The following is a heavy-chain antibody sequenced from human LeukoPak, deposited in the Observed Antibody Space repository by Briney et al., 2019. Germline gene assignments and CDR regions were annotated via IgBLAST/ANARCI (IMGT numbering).Heavy chain of an antibody. V-gene: IGHV3-7*04. D-gene: IGHD2/OR15-2a*01. J-gene: IGHJ4*02. CDR2: IKQDGSEK. CDR1: EFXLSTYW. CDR3: ARNRASLDY. Sequence: GGSLRLSCAASEFXLSTYWISWVRQAPGKGLEWVAYIKQDGSEKNYVDSVKGRFTISRDNAKNSLYLQMNSLRAEDTAVYYCARNRASLDYWGQGDLVTVSS.